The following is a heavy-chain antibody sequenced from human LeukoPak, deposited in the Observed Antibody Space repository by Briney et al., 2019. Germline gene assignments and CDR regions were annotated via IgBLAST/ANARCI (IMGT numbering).Heavy chain of an antibody. V-gene: IGHV4-39*07. CDR3: ARDPTVGATRGAFDI. Sequence: SETLSLTCTVSGGSISSSSYYWGWIRQPPGKGLEWIGSIYYSGSTYYNPSLKSRVTISVDTSKNQFSLKLSSVTAADTAVYYCARDPTVGATRGAFDIWGQGTMVTVSS. CDR1: GGSISSSSYY. D-gene: IGHD1-26*01. CDR2: IYYSGST. J-gene: IGHJ3*02.